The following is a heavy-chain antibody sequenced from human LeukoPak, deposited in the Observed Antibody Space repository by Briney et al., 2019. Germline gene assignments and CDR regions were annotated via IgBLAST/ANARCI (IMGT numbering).Heavy chain of an antibody. D-gene: IGHD3-16*01. V-gene: IGHV3-23*01. CDR3: ARDLVRFGGWYDH. CDR2: IGGGGNGFTT. Sequence: GGSLMLSCAASGFTFSSYAMSWGRQAPGKGLEWVSAIGGGGNGFTTYYGEFMKGRFTISRDNSKNTLYLQMNSLRAEDTAVYYCARDLVRFGGWYDHWGQGTLVTVSS. J-gene: IGHJ5*02. CDR1: GFTFSSYA.